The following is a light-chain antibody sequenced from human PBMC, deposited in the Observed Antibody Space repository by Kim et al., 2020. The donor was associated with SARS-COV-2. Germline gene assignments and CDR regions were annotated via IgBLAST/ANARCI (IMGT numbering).Light chain of an antibody. CDR2: GTS. J-gene: IGKJ2*03. CDR3: KQYGNALYS. CDR1: QTVNGNF. V-gene: IGKV3-20*01. Sequence: LSPRESATPSSRGSQTVNGNFLSWYKQKPGKPPRLLIYGTSSRATGIQARFRGSGFGPDLTLTISRLEPEDFAVYYCKQYGNALYSFGQGTKLEI.